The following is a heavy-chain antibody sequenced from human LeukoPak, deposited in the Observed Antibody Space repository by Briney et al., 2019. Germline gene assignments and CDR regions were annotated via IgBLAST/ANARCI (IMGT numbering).Heavy chain of an antibody. CDR3: AKDASSSWPYYFDY. V-gene: IGHV3-43*01. CDR2: ISWDGGST. CDR1: GFTFDDYT. J-gene: IGHJ4*02. D-gene: IGHD6-13*01. Sequence: GGSLRLSCAASGFTFDDYTMHWVRQAPGKGLEWASLISWDGGSTYYADSVKGRFTISRDNSKNSLYLQMNSLRTEDTALYYCAKDASSSWPYYFDYWGQGTLVTVSS.